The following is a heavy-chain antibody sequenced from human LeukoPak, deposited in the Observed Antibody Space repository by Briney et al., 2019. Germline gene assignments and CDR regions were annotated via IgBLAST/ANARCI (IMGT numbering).Heavy chain of an antibody. D-gene: IGHD3-10*01. CDR2: IYYSGST. CDR1: GGSISSSSYY. V-gene: IGHV4-39*01. Sequence: PSETLSLTCTVSGGSISSSSYYWGWIRQPPGKGLEWIGSIYYSGSTYYNPSLKSRVTISVDTSKNQFSLKLSSVTAADTAVYYSARRKAYYYGSGSSDPWGQGTLVTVSS. CDR3: ARRKAYYYGSGSSDP. J-gene: IGHJ5*02.